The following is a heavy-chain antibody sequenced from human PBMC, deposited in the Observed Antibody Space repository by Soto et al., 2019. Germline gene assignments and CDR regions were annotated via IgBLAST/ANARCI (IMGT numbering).Heavy chain of an antibody. J-gene: IGHJ4*02. Sequence: SETLSLTCSVSGTSIRGYYWTWIRQPPGKGLEWIGYIYYTWTTKYNPSLKSRVTISVDTSKNQFSLRLNSVTAADTAVYYCAREVSSFGSNHFDSWGQGALVTVSS. CDR1: GTSIRGYY. CDR3: AREVSSFGSNHFDS. V-gene: IGHV4-59*01. D-gene: IGHD3-10*01. CDR2: IYYTWTT.